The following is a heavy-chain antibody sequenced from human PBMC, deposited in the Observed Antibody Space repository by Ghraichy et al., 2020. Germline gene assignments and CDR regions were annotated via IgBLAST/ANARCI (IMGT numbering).Heavy chain of an antibody. Sequence: SETLSLTCAVYGGSFSGYYWSWIRQPPGKGLEWIGEINHSGSTNYNPSLKSLVTISVDTSKNQFSLKLSPVTGADTAVYYCARVYYYGSGIYYLVPILNRNKNNRFDPWGQGTLVTVSS. CDR3: ARVYYYGSGIYYLVPILNRNKNNRFDP. V-gene: IGHV4-34*01. J-gene: IGHJ5*02. CDR1: GGSFSGYY. D-gene: IGHD3-10*01. CDR2: INHSGST.